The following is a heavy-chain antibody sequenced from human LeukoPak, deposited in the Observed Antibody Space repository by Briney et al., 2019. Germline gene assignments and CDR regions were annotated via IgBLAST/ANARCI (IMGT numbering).Heavy chain of an antibody. CDR3: ARATYYDILTGYYPYNWFDP. J-gene: IGHJ5*02. CDR1: GFTFSDYY. CDR2: ISSNGSTT. D-gene: IGHD3-9*01. V-gene: IGHV3-11*01. Sequence: PGGSLRLSCAASGFTFSDYYMSWIRQAPGKGLEWVSYISSNGSTTYYADSVKGRFTISRDNAKNSLYLQMNSLRAEDTAVYYCARATYYDILTGYYPYNWFDPWGQGTLVTVSS.